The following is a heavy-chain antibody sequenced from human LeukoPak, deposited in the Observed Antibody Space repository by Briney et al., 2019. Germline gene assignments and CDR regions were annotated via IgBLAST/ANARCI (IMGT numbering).Heavy chain of an antibody. V-gene: IGHV1-24*01. CDR3: ATLLYYYGSGSYYKDVNYYYMDV. D-gene: IGHD3-10*01. CDR1: GYTLTELS. J-gene: IGHJ6*03. Sequence: ASVKVSCKVSGYTLTELSMHWVRQAPGKALEWMGGFDPEDGETIYAQKFQGRVTMTEDTSTDTAYMELSSLRSEDTAVYYCATLLYYYGSGSYYKDVNYYYMDVWGKGTAVTISS. CDR2: FDPEDGET.